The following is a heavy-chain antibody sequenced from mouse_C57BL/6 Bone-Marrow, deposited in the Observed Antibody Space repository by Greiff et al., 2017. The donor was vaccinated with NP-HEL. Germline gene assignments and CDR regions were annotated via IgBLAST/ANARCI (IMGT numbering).Heavy chain of an antibody. V-gene: IGHV1-15*01. CDR1: GYTFTDYE. CDR2: IDPETGGT. D-gene: IGHD1-1*01. Sequence: VQLQQSGAELVRPGASVTLSCKASGYTFTDYEMHWVKQTPVHGLEWIGAIDPETGGTAYNQKFKGKAILTADKSSSTAYMELRSLTSEDSAVYYCTRPSTVVPTVRYAMDYWGQGTSVTVSS. CDR3: TRPSTVVPTVRYAMDY. J-gene: IGHJ4*01.